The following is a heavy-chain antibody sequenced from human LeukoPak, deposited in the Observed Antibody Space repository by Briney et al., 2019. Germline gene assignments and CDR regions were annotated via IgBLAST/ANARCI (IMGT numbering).Heavy chain of an antibody. CDR3: AKGRSDGRPMTMDV. CDR2: ISGSGGIT. D-gene: IGHD2-15*01. Sequence: GGSLRLSCAASGFTFSSYSMNWVRQAPGKGLEWVSAISGSGGITYYADSVKGRFTISRDNSKNTLYLQMNSLRAEDTAVYYCAKGRSDGRPMTMDVWGKGTTVTVSS. V-gene: IGHV3-23*01. J-gene: IGHJ6*04. CDR1: GFTFSSYS.